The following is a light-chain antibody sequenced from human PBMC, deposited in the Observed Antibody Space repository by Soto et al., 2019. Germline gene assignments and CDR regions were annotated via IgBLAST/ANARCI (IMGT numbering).Light chain of an antibody. CDR1: SSNIGSNY. Sequence: QSVLTQPPSASGTPGQSVTISCSGSSSNIGSNYVYWYQQLPGTAPKLLIYRDDQRPSGVPDRFSGSKSATSASLAISGLRSEDEADYFCAVWDDRLSGPHWEFGGGTKLTVL. CDR3: AVWDDRLSGPHWE. J-gene: IGLJ3*02. V-gene: IGLV1-47*01. CDR2: RDD.